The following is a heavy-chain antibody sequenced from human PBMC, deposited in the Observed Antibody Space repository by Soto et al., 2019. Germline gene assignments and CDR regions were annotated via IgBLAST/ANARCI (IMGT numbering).Heavy chain of an antibody. V-gene: IGHV1-69*08. D-gene: IGHD5-12*01. CDR1: GGTFSSYT. Sequence: QVQLVQSGAEVKKPGSSVKVSCKASGGTFSSYTISWVRQAPGQGLEWMGRIIPILGIANYAQKFQGRVTXXAXXSTSTAYMELSILRSEDTAVYYCARDPSGYDLPAYWGQGTLVTVSS. CDR2: IIPILGIA. CDR3: ARDPSGYDLPAY. J-gene: IGHJ4*02.